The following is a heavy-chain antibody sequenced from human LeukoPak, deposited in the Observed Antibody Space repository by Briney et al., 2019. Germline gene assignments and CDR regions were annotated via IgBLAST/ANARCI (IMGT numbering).Heavy chain of an antibody. V-gene: IGHV1-8*01. Sequence: GASVKVSCKASGYTFTSYDINWVRQATGQGLELMAWMNPNSGNTGYAQKFQGRVTMTRNTSISTAYMELSSLRSEDTAVYYCASGGSMVRGVNEDYWGQGTLVTVSS. CDR3: ASGGSMVRGVNEDY. J-gene: IGHJ4*02. D-gene: IGHD3-10*01. CDR1: GYTFTSYD. CDR2: MNPNSGNT.